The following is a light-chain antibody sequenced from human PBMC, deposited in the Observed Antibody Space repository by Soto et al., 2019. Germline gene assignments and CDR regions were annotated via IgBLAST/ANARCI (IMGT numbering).Light chain of an antibody. Sequence: QSALTQPASVSGSPVQSITIACTGTSSDVGRYNLVSWYQQHPGKAPKLMIYEVSKRPSGVSNRFSGSKSGNTASLTISGLQAEDEADYYCCSYAGSSTVFGTGTKLTVL. CDR3: CSYAGSSTV. J-gene: IGLJ1*01. V-gene: IGLV2-23*02. CDR2: EVS. CDR1: SSDVGRYNL.